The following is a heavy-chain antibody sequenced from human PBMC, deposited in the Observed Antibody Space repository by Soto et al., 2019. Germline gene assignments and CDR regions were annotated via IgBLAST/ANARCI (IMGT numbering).Heavy chain of an antibody. J-gene: IGHJ6*02. CDR2: INPASGHT. CDR1: GYTFTTYA. Sequence: QVPLVQSGAEVKKPGASVKVSCKASGYTFTTYALHWVRQAPGQRPEWMGWINPASGHTKYSKKFQDRVTITRDTPASTGYMEVSSLRSEDTAVYYCGRSVVGATGEILYNAMDVWGQGTTVTVSS. D-gene: IGHD1-26*01. V-gene: IGHV1-3*01. CDR3: GRSVVGATGEILYNAMDV.